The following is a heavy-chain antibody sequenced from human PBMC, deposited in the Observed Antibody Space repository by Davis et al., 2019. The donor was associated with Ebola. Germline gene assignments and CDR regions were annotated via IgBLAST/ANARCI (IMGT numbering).Heavy chain of an antibody. Sequence: PSETLSLTCTVSGGSISSGGYYWSWIRQYPGKGLEWIGYISYSGSTYSNPSLKSRVTILVDTSRNQFSLELSSVTAADTAVYYCARLSSSWYYYYYGMDVWGQGTTVTVSS. CDR2: ISYSGST. V-gene: IGHV4-31*03. CDR3: ARLSSSWYYYYYGMDV. CDR1: GGSISSGGYY. D-gene: IGHD6-13*01. J-gene: IGHJ6*02.